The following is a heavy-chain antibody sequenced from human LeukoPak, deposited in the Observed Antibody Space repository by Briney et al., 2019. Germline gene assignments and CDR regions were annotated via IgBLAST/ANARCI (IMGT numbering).Heavy chain of an antibody. V-gene: IGHV1-2*04. J-gene: IGHJ3*02. CDR1: GYTFTGYY. Sequence: GASVKVSCKASGYTFTGYYMHWVRQAPGQGLEWMGWINPNSGGTNYAQKFQGWVTMTRDTSISTAYMELSRLRSDDTAVYYCARDPRSAYSSSWPHAFDIWGQGTMVTVSS. CDR2: INPNSGGT. D-gene: IGHD6-13*01. CDR3: ARDPRSAYSSSWPHAFDI.